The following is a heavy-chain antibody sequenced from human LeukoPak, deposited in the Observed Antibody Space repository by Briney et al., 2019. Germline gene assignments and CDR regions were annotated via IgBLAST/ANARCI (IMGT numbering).Heavy chain of an antibody. D-gene: IGHD6-19*01. Sequence: PGGSLRLSCAASGFTFSSYGMHWVRQAPGKGLEWVAVISYDGSNKYYADSVKGRFTISRDNSKNTLYLQMNSLRAEDTAVYYCAKDLDWSVAGWFDPWGQGTLVTVSS. J-gene: IGHJ5*02. CDR1: GFTFSSYG. CDR2: ISYDGSNK. V-gene: IGHV3-30*18. CDR3: AKDLDWSVAGWFDP.